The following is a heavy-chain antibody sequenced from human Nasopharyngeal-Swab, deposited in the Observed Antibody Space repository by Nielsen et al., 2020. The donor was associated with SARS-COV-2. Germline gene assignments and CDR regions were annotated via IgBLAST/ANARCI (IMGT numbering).Heavy chain of an antibody. CDR2: INQGASEK. Sequence: WIRQPPGKGLEWVASINQGASEKYYVDFVKDRFTISRDNAKNSLYLQMNTLRAEDTAVYYCARDGVLPGLYFDSWGQGTLVTVSS. D-gene: IGHD1-14*01. V-gene: IGHV3-7*01. J-gene: IGHJ4*02. CDR3: ARDGVLPGLYFDS.